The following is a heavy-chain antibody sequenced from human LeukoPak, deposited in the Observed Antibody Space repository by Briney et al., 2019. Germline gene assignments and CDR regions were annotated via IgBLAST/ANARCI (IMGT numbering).Heavy chain of an antibody. V-gene: IGHV1-69*02. CDR2: IIPILGIA. J-gene: IGHJ4*02. Sequence: SVKVSCKASGGTFSSYTISWVRQAPGQGLEWMGRIIPILGIANYAQKFQGRVTITADKSTSTAYMEQSSLRSEDTAVYYCATMAEGEDDYGDYLFDYWGQGTLVTVSS. CDR3: ATMAEGEDDYGDYLFDY. CDR1: GGTFSSYT. D-gene: IGHD4-17*01.